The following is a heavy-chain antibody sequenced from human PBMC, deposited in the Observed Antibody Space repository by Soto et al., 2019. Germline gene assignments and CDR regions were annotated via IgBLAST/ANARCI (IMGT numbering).Heavy chain of an antibody. CDR2: IFHSGST. J-gene: IGHJ4*02. V-gene: IGHV4-4*02. D-gene: IGHD1-26*01. CDR1: GGSIRSNNR. Sequence: PSETLSLTCAVSGGSIRSNNRWSWVRQPPGKGLEWIGEIFHSGSTNYNPSLKTRVTISVDKSKNQCSLKLSSVTAADTAVYYCARVYSGSYSDYWGQGTLVTVSS. CDR3: ARVYSGSYSDY.